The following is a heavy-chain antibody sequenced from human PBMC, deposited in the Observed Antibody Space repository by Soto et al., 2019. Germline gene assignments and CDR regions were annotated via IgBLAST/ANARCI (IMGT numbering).Heavy chain of an antibody. Sequence: QVQLQQSGPGLVKPSQTLSLTCAISGDSVSSNNAAWNWIRQSPSRGLEWLGRTYYRSRWYNDYAVSVKSRITVNLDTSKNQFSLQLTSVTPEDTAVYYCAGTTSHYWYYMDVWGKGTTVTVSS. J-gene: IGHJ6*03. CDR1: GDSVSSNNAA. CDR2: TYYRSRWYN. CDR3: AGTTSHYWYYMDV. D-gene: IGHD1-7*01. V-gene: IGHV6-1*01.